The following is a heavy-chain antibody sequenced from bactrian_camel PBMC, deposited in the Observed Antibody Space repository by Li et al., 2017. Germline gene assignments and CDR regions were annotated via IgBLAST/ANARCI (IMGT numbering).Heavy chain of an antibody. CDR1: GSTYRFDC. J-gene: IGHJ6*01. V-gene: IGHV3S53*01. CDR2: IYTGRT. Sequence: HVQLVESGGGSVQAGGSLRLSCAASGSTYRFDCMGWFRQAPGKEREDVATIYTGRTVYADSVKGRFTISQDKAKKAVYLQMSALKRDDTAMYYCAADRRFSVAAGSGSEFGHFGQGTQVTVS. D-gene: IGHD1*01. CDR3: AADRRFSVAAGSGSEFGH.